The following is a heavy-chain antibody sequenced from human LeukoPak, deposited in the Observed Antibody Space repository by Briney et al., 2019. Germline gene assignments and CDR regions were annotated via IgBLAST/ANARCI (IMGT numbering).Heavy chain of an antibody. D-gene: IGHD4-17*01. V-gene: IGHV4-31*03. CDR3: ARDLNYGDYPQAAFDI. CDR2: IYYSGST. CDR1: GGSISSGGYY. J-gene: IGHJ3*02. Sequence: PSETLSLTCTVSGGSISSGGYYWRWIRQHPGKGLEWIGYIYYSGSTYYNPSLKSRVTISVDTSKNQFSLKLSSVTAADTAVYYCARDLNYGDYPQAAFDIWGQGTMVTVSS.